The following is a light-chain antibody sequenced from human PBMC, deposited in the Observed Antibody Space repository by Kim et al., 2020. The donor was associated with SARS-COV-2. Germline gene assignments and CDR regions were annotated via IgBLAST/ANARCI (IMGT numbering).Light chain of an antibody. CDR2: AAS. V-gene: IGKV1-39*01. Sequence: SASVGDRITITCRASETIIRYVNWYQHKPGKAPNLLIYAASTLLSGVPSRFRASGSATDFTLTISSVQPEDFATYYCLQNYNTPYTFGQGTKLEIK. J-gene: IGKJ2*01. CDR3: LQNYNTPYT. CDR1: ETIIRY.